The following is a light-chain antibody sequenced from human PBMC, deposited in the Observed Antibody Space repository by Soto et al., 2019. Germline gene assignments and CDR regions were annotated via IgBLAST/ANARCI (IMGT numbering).Light chain of an antibody. V-gene: IGLV2-14*01. CDR3: SSYTSSRTLV. CDR1: SSDVGVYNY. CDR2: EVS. Sequence: QPVLTQPASVSGSPGQSITISCTGTSSDVGVYNYVSWYQQHPGKAPKLIIYEVSYRPSGVSNRFSGSKSGNTASLTISGLQAEDEADYYCSSYTSSRTLVFGGGTKLTVL. J-gene: IGLJ2*01.